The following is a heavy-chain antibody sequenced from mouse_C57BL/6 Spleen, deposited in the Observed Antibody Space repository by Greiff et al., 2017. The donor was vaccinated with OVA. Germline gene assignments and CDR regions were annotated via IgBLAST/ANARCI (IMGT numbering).Heavy chain of an antibody. Sequence: VQLQQSGPELVKPGASVKISCKASGYSFTGYYMHWVKQSSEKSLEWIGEINPSTGGTSYNQKFKGKATLTVDKSSSTAYMQLKSLTSEDSAVYYCARIYYGNYDWYFDVWGTGTTVTVSS. V-gene: IGHV1-43*01. CDR2: INPSTGGT. D-gene: IGHD2-1*01. CDR3: ARIYYGNYDWYFDV. J-gene: IGHJ1*03. CDR1: GYSFTGYY.